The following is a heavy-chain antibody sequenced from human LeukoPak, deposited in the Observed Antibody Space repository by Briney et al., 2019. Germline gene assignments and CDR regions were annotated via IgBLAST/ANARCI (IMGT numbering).Heavy chain of an antibody. Sequence: PGGSLRLSCAASGFTFSSYAMNWVRQAPGKGLEWVSYIVSGSKTRYYADSVRGRFTISRDNARNSLYLQMNSLRAEDTAVCYCARLDPEGYYYDTSGHADYWGQGTLVTVSS. D-gene: IGHD3-22*01. J-gene: IGHJ4*02. CDR2: IVSGSKTR. V-gene: IGHV3-48*03. CDR1: GFTFSSYA. CDR3: ARLDPEGYYYDTSGHADY.